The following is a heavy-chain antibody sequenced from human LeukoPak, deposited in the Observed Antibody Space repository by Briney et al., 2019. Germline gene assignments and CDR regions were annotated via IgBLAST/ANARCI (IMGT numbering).Heavy chain of an antibody. J-gene: IGHJ4*02. D-gene: IGHD2-2*01. CDR3: ATHTMYQPLY. CDR1: GFTFTTYG. V-gene: IGHV3-33*01. CDR2: IWYDGSNK. Sequence: PGGSLRLSCAASGFTFTTYGMHWVRQAPGKGLEWVAIIWYDGSNKYYADSVKGRFTISRDNSKNTLYLQMNSLRAEDTAVYYCATHTMYQPLYWGQGTLVIVSS.